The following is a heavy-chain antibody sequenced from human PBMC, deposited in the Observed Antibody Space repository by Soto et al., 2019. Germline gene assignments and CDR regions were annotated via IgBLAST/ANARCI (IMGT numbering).Heavy chain of an antibody. D-gene: IGHD3-9*01. Sequence: SETLSLTCTVSGGSISSSSYYWGWIRQPPGKGLEWIGSIYYSGSTYYNPSLKSRVTISVDTSKNQFSLKLSSVTAADTAVYYCARGDAGYVSEEYYFDYWGQGTLVTVSS. J-gene: IGHJ4*02. CDR3: ARGDAGYVSEEYYFDY. V-gene: IGHV4-39*01. CDR1: GGSISSSSYY. CDR2: IYYSGST.